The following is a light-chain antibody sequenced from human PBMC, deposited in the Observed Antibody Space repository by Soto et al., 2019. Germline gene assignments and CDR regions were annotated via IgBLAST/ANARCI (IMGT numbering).Light chain of an antibody. Sequence: EIVLTQSPGTLSLSPGERATLSCRASQSVSSTYLAWYQQKPGQAPRLLFYGASSRATGIPDRFSGSGSGTDFTLTISRLEPEDFAVYYCQRYDISPFPFGQGTKLEIK. CDR3: QRYDISPFP. CDR2: GAS. V-gene: IGKV3-20*01. CDR1: QSVSSTY. J-gene: IGKJ2*01.